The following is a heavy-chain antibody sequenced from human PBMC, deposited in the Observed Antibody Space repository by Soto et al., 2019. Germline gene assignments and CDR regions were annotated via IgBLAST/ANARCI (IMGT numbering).Heavy chain of an antibody. CDR1: GGSFSGYY. CDR2: INHSGST. Sequence: QVQLQQWGAGLLKPSETLSLTCAVYGGSFSGYYWSWIRQPPGKGLEWIGEINHSGSTNYNPSLKSRVTISVDTSKNQFSLKLSSVTAADTAVYYCARGGHGSGYHFSSFDYWGQGTLVTVSS. J-gene: IGHJ4*02. CDR3: ARGGHGSGYHFSSFDY. V-gene: IGHV4-34*01. D-gene: IGHD3-22*01.